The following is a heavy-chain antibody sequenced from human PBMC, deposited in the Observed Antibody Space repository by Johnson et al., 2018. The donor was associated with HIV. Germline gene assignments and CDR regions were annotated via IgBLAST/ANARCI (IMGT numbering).Heavy chain of an antibody. CDR2: IWYDGSNK. J-gene: IGHJ3*02. D-gene: IGHD1-26*01. CDR3: VKDLWGGSYLDVFDI. CDR1: GFTFSSYG. V-gene: IGHV3-33*06. Sequence: QVQLVESGGGVVQPGRSLRLSCAASGFTFSSYGMHWVRQAPGKGLEWVAVIWYDGSNKYYADSVKVRFTISRDNSKNTLYLQMNSLRAEDTAVYYCVKDLWGGSYLDVFDIWGQGTMVTVSS.